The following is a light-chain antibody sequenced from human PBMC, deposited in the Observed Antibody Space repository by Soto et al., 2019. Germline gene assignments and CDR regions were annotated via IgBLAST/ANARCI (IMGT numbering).Light chain of an antibody. CDR3: SSYTSSSTLV. V-gene: IGLV2-14*01. CDR2: DVS. J-gene: IGLJ1*01. CDR1: SSDVGGYNY. Sequence: QSALTQPASVSGSPGQSITISCTGTSSDVGGYNYVSWYQQHPGKAPKLMIYDVSNRQSGCYNRFSGSKSGNTASLTITGVQAGDEAVYYCSSYTSSSTLVFGPGTKLPVL.